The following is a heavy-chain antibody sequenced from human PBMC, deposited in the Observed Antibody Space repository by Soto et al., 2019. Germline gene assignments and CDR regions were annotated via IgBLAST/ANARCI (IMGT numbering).Heavy chain of an antibody. D-gene: IGHD5-12*01. CDR1: GYTFISYR. Sequence: HVQLVQSGAEVNKPGAPLKVSCKASGYTFISYRVSWVRQPPGQGLEWLGWISPYNGNTNYAQKFQVRLTMTTDTSTSTVYMDRRSLRTDDTAVYYCARDQTNRLTDAFDIWGQGTMVVVSS. CDR2: ISPYNGNT. J-gene: IGHJ3*02. V-gene: IGHV1-18*01. CDR3: ARDQTNRLTDAFDI.